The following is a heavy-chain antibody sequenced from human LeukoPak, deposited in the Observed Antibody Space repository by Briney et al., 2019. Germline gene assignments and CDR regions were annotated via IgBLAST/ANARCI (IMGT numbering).Heavy chain of an antibody. CDR2: ISGSGDNT. CDR3: AKDPFHWGTIYFDY. CDR1: GFTFNSYA. D-gene: IGHD7-27*01. V-gene: IGHV3-23*01. J-gene: IGHJ4*02. Sequence: GGSLRLSCAASGFTFNSYAMSWVRQAPGKGLEWVSSISGSGDNTFYADSVKGRFTISRDNSESTLYLQINSLRAEDTAVYYCAKDPFHWGTIYFDYWGQGTLVTVSS.